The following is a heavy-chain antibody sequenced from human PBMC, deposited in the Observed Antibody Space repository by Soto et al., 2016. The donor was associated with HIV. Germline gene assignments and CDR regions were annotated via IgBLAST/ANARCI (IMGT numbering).Heavy chain of an antibody. Sequence: EVQLVESGGGLVQPGGSLRLSCEASGFKFSTYTIHWVRQDSEKGLVWVSRINSDGSNIDYADFAKGRFTVSRDNAKTSVYLQMNSLKVEDTAVYFCARDLGGDYNFWYGYYPFDYWGRGTLVTVSS. CDR3: ARDLGGDYNFWYGYYPFDY. V-gene: IGHV3-74*01. CDR2: INSDGSNI. CDR1: GFKFSTYT. D-gene: IGHD3-3*01. J-gene: IGHJ4*02.